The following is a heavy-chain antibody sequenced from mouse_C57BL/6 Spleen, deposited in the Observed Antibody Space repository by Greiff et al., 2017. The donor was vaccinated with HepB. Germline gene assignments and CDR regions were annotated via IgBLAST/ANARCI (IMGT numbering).Heavy chain of an antibody. CDR2: IRSKSNNYAT. Sequence: EVQRVESGGGLVQPKGSLKLSCAASGFSFNTYAMNWVRQAPGKGLEWVARIRSKSNNYATYYADSVKDRFTISRDDSESMLYLQMNNLKTEDTAMYYCVRSSYSNYVSYAMDYWGQGTSVTVSS. CDR1: GFSFNTYA. D-gene: IGHD2-5*01. CDR3: VRSSYSNYVSYAMDY. V-gene: IGHV10-1*01. J-gene: IGHJ4*01.